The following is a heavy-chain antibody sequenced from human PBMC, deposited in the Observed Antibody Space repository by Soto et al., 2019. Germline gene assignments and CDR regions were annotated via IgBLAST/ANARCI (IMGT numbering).Heavy chain of an antibody. V-gene: IGHV1-18*01. CDR2: ISPYNGRT. D-gene: IGHD5-18*01. Sequence: ASVKVSCKASGYSFTSYGIGWVRQVPGQGPEWMGWISPYNGRTNYAQSVKGRVVMTTDISTNTVYLELRSLRSDDSAIYYCGRCRTDSYDMDVWGQGTTVTAP. CDR1: GYSFTSYG. CDR3: GRCRTDSYDMDV. J-gene: IGHJ6*02.